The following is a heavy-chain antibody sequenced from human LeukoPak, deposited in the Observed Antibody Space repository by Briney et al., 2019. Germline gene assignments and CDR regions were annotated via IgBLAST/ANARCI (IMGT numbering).Heavy chain of an antibody. J-gene: IGHJ4*02. CDR1: EFTFSTYA. Sequence: GGSLRLSCAASEFTFSTYAMSWVRQAPGKGLEWISFISTSGGATYYADSVKGRFTISRDDSKNTLCLQMNSLRAEDTAVYYCAKWYSSSSPFDYWSQGTLVTVSS. D-gene: IGHD6-6*01. CDR3: AKWYSSSSPFDY. CDR2: ISTSGGAT. V-gene: IGHV3-23*01.